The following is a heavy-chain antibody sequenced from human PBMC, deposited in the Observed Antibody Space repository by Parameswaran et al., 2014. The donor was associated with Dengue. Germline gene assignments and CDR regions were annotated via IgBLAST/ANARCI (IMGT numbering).Heavy chain of an antibody. CDR3: ARQNGNHFDY. V-gene: IGHV4-39*01. Sequence: WIRQPPGKGLEWIGSIYYSGTTYYTPSLKRRITMSVDTSKNQFSLKLRSVTAADTAVYYCARQNGNHFDYWGQGTLVTVSS. D-gene: IGHD1-14*01. CDR2: IYYSGTT. J-gene: IGHJ4*02.